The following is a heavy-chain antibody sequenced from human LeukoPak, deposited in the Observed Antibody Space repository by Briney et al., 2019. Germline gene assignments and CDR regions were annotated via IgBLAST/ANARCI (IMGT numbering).Heavy chain of an antibody. CDR3: ASPGDSYSSGWYYVY. J-gene: IGHJ4*02. D-gene: IGHD6-19*01. V-gene: IGHV4-59*01. CDR2: IYYRGST. CDR1: GGSISSYY. Sequence: SPETLSLTCTVSGGSISSYYWSWIRQPPGKGLEWIGYIYYRGSTNYNPSLKSRVTISVDTSKNQFSLKLSSVTAADTAVYYCASPGDSYSSGWYYVYWGQGTLVTVSS.